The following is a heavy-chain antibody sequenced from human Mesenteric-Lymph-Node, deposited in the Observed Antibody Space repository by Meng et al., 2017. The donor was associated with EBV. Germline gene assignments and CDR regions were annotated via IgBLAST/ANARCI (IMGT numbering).Heavy chain of an antibody. V-gene: IGHV1-69*13. CDR2: IIPMFGTA. CDR1: DYTFTSYG. D-gene: IGHD4-23*01. Sequence: QVQLMQSGAEVKEPGASVKVSCKASDYTFTSYGISWVRQAPGQGLEWMAGIIPMFGTANYAQKFQGRVTITADESTSTAYMELSSLRSEDTAVYYCASGNSGINFDYWGQGTLVTVSS. CDR3: ASGNSGINFDY. J-gene: IGHJ4*02.